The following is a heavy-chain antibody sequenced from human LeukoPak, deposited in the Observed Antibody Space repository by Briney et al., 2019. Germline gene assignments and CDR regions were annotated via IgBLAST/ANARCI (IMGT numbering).Heavy chain of an antibody. CDR3: ARMGFGELLVAFGLDY. CDR2: ISAYNGNT. V-gene: IGHV1-18*01. CDR1: GYTFTSYG. D-gene: IGHD3-10*01. Sequence: ASVKVSCKASGYTFTSYGISWVRQAPGQGLEWMGWISAYNGNTNYAQRLQGRVTMTTDTSTSTAYMELRSLRFDDTAVYYCARMGFGELLVAFGLDYWGQGTLVTVSS. J-gene: IGHJ4*02.